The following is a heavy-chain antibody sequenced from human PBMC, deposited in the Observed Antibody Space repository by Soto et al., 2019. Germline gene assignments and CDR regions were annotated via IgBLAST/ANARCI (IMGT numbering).Heavy chain of an antibody. CDR3: AREIAAAGTERFDP. CDR2: ISAYNGNT. J-gene: IGHJ5*02. V-gene: IGHV1-18*04. Sequence: ASVKVSCKASGYTFTSYGISWVRQAPGQGLEWMGWISAYNGNTNYAQKLQGRVAMTTDTSTSTAYMELRSLRSDDTAVYYCAREIAAAGTERFDPWGQGTLVTVSS. D-gene: IGHD6-13*01. CDR1: GYTFTSYG.